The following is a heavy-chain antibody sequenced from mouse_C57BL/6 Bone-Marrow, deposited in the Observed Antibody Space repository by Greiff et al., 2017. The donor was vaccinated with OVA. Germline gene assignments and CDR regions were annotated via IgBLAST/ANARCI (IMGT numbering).Heavy chain of an antibody. CDR1: GFTFSSYG. V-gene: IGHV5-6*02. CDR2: ISSGGSYT. Sequence: EVKLVESGGDLVKPGGSLKLSCAASGFTFSSYGMSWVRQTPDKRLEWVATISSGGSYTYYPDSVKGRFTISRDNAKNTLYLQMSSLKSEDTAMYCGRRRGTLFAYWGQGTLVTVSA. J-gene: IGHJ3*01. CDR3: RRRGTLFAY.